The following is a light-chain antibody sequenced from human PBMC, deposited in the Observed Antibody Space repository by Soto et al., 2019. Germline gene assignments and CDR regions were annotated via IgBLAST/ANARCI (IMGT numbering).Light chain of an antibody. Sequence: AIRMTQSPSSFSASTGDRVTITCRASQGISSYLAWYQQKPGKAPKLLIYAASTLQSGVPSRFSGSGSGTDSTLTISCLQSEDFATYYCQQYYRYPWTFGQGTKVELK. V-gene: IGKV1-8*01. CDR2: AAS. CDR1: QGISSY. J-gene: IGKJ1*01. CDR3: QQYYRYPWT.